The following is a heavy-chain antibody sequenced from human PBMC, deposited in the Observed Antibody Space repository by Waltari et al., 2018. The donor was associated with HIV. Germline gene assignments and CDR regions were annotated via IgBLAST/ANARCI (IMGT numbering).Heavy chain of an antibody. CDR3: VAQDYSDSVDW. CDR2: IYYTGNT. CDR1: GGSISRNVYH. J-gene: IGHJ4*02. V-gene: IGHV4-39*07. D-gene: IGHD4-17*01. Sequence: QLRLQESGPRLVKPSETLSPTCSVSGGSISRNVYHWGWIRQSPGKGLEWIGSIYYTGNTYYKPSLKRRVTISIDTSKNQFSLRLTSVTAADTAIYYCVAQDYSDSVDWWGQGTLVTVFS.